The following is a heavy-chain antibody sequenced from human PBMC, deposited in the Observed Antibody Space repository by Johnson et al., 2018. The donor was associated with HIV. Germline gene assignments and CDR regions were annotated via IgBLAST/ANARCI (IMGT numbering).Heavy chain of an antibody. Sequence: QVQLVESGGGVVQPGRSLRLSCAASGFVFSSYAMHWVRQAPGKGLEWVALISYDGSNKNYADSVKGRFTISRDNSKNTLYLQMNSLRTEDTAVYYCARVRGGTGHGAFDIWGQGTMVTVSS. J-gene: IGHJ3*02. CDR2: ISYDGSNK. V-gene: IGHV3-30-3*01. CDR1: GFVFSSYA. CDR3: ARVRGGTGHGAFDI.